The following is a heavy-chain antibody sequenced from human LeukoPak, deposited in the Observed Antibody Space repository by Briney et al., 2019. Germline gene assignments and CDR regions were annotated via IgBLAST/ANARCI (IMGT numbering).Heavy chain of an antibody. Sequence: ASVKVSCKTSGYTFTDYYVHWVRQAPGQGLKWMGWINPNSGVTKSVQKFQGRVTMTRNTSISTAYMELSRLTSEDTAVYYCARDGGRDYWGEGALVTVSS. CDR2: INPNSGVT. CDR3: ARDGGRDY. V-gene: IGHV1-2*02. CDR1: GYTFTDYY. D-gene: IGHD3-3*01. J-gene: IGHJ4*02.